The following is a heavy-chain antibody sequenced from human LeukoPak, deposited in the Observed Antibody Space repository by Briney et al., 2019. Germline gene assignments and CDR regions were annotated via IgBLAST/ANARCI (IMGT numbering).Heavy chain of an antibody. D-gene: IGHD3-10*01. J-gene: IGHJ6*04. CDR2: IWYDGSNK. CDR3: ARVETMVRGVIKAHYYYYYYGMDV. V-gene: IGHV3-33*01. Sequence: PGGSLRLSCAASGFTFSSYGMHWVRQAPGKGLEWVAVIWYDGSNKYYADSVKGRFTISRDNSKNTLYLQMNSLRAEDTAVYYCARVETMVRGVIKAHYYYYYYGMDVWGKGTTVTVSS. CDR1: GFTFSSYG.